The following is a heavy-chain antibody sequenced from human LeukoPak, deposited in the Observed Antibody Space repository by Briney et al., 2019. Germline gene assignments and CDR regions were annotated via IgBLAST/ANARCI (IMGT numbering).Heavy chain of an antibody. V-gene: IGHV1-18*01. CDR1: GYTFTSNG. CDR3: ARADEDIVVVVAATPGAFDI. Sequence: ASVKVSCKASGYTFTSNGISWVRQAHGQGLEWMGWISAYNGNTNYAQKLQGRVTMTTDTSTSTAYMELRSLTSDDAAVYYCARADEDIVVVVAATPGAFDIWGQGTMVTVSS. CDR2: ISAYNGNT. J-gene: IGHJ3*02. D-gene: IGHD2-15*01.